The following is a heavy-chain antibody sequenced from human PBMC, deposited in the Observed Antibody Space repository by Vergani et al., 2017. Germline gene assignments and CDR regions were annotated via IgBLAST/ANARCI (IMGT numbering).Heavy chain of an antibody. CDR2: IKQDGSEK. V-gene: IGHV3-7*01. Sequence: EVQLVESGGGLVQPGGSLRLSCAASGFTFSSYWMSWVRQAPGKGLEWVANIKQDGSEKYYVDSVKGRFTISRDNAKNSLYLQMNSLRAEDTDVYYCARDSERYCSSGSCYHYWGQGTLVTVSS. CDR1: GFTFSSYW. J-gene: IGHJ4*02. D-gene: IGHD2-15*01. CDR3: ARDSERYCSSGSCYHY.